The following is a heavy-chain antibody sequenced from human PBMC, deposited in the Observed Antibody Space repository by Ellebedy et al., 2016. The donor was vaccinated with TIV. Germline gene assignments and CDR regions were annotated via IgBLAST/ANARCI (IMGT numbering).Heavy chain of an antibody. Sequence: GGSLRLXXAASGFSFSRYAMTWVRQAPGKGLEWVSGITGSGVSTYYADPVKGRFTISRDNSKNTLYLQMNSLRAEDTAVYFCAKDALSGSYYYYYNGLDVWGRGTTVTVSS. CDR2: ITGSGVST. D-gene: IGHD3-10*01. CDR3: AKDALSGSYYYYYNGLDV. CDR1: GFSFSRYA. V-gene: IGHV3-23*01. J-gene: IGHJ6*02.